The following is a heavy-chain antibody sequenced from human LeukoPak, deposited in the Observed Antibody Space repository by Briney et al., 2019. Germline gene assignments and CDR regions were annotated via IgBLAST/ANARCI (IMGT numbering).Heavy chain of an antibody. V-gene: IGHV3-7*01. CDR2: INQDGSEK. Sequence: GGSLRLSCGASGFTSGNYWMSWVRQAPGKGPEWVANINQDGSEKYLLDSVKGRFTVSRDNAKNSLFLQLNSLRVEDTAVYYCARESYPIDYWGQGTLVTVSS. D-gene: IGHD5-18*01. CDR3: ARESYPIDY. J-gene: IGHJ4*02. CDR1: GFTSGNYW.